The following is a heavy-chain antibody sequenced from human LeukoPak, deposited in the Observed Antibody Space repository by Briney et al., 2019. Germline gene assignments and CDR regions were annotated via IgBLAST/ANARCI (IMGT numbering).Heavy chain of an antibody. CDR2: ISGSGDTT. D-gene: IGHD3-10*01. J-gene: IGHJ4*02. Sequence: GGSLRLSCEASGFIVSSNHMSWVRQAPGKGLEWVSTISGSGDTTYYAGSVKGRFTISRDNSDNTLSLQMNSLRAEDTAIYYCAKSGGSGTYYSPLGNWGQGVLVTVSS. V-gene: IGHV3-23*01. CDR1: GFIVSSNH. CDR3: AKSGGSGTYYSPLGN.